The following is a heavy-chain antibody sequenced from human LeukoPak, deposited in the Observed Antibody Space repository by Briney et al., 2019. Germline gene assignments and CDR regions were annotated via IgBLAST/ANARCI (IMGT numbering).Heavy chain of an antibody. V-gene: IGHV4-34*01. CDR2: TNHSGST. D-gene: IGHD2-21*01. CDR3: ARDCDWFDP. CDR1: GASFSGYY. J-gene: IGHJ5*02. Sequence: KPSETLSLTCAVYGASFSGYYWSWIRQPPAKGLEWIGETNHSGSTNYNPSLKSRVTISVDTSKNQFSLKLSSVTAAHTAVYYCARDCDWFDPWGQGTLVTVSS.